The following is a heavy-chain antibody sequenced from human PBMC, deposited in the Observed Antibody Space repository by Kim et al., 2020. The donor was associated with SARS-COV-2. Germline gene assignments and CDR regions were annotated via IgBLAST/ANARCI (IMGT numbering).Heavy chain of an antibody. Sequence: SGPTLVNPTPTLTLTCTFSGFSLSTTRMCVIWIRQPPGKALEWLARIDWDDDKYYSTSLKTRLSISKDTSKNQVVLTMTNMDPVDTATYYCARTVADSSGWYVHFDYWGQGTLVTVSS. CDR1: GFSLSTTRMC. CDR3: ARTVADSSGWYVHFDY. CDR2: IDWDDDK. J-gene: IGHJ4*02. D-gene: IGHD6-19*01. V-gene: IGHV2-70*11.